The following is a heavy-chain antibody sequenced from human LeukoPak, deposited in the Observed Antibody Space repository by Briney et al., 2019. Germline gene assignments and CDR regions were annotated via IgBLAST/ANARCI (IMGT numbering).Heavy chain of an antibody. Sequence: GGSLRLSCAASGFTFSSSWMSWVRQAPGKGLEWVANIIEDGSAQYYVGSVRGRFTISRDNAKNSLYLQMNSLRGEDTAVYYCARDLFSCTINSCYVNWGQGTLVTGSS. CDR2: IIEDGSAQ. CDR1: GFTFSSSW. CDR3: ARDLFSCTINSCYVN. D-gene: IGHD2-2*01. J-gene: IGHJ4*02. V-gene: IGHV3-7*01.